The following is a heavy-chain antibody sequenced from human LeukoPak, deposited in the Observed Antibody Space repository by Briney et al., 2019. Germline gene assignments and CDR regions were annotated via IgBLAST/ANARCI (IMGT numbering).Heavy chain of an antibody. V-gene: IGHV3-21*01. D-gene: IGHD3-22*01. CDR2: ISSSSSYI. CDR1: GFTFSSYS. Sequence: GGSLRLSCAASGFTFSSYSMNWVRQAPGKGLEWVSSISSSSSYIYYADSVKGRFTISRDNAKNSLYLQMNSLRAEDTAVYYCERGSMIYYDSSGYYYSDYWGQGTLVTVSS. CDR3: ERGSMIYYDSSGYYYSDY. J-gene: IGHJ4*02.